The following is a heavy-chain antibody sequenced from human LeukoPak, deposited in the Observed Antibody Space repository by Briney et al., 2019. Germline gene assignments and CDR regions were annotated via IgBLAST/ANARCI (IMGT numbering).Heavy chain of an antibody. J-gene: IGHJ5*02. CDR2: IYHRGNT. CDR1: GDSITTSNW. D-gene: IGHD1-14*01. CDR3: ARVRIGFDP. Sequence: SGTLSLTCVVSGDSITTSNWWNWVRQPPGKGLEWIGKIYHRGNTNNNPSLKSRVTMSVDRSKNQFSLNLTSVTAEDTAVYYCARVRIGFDPWGQGTLVTVSS. V-gene: IGHV4-4*02.